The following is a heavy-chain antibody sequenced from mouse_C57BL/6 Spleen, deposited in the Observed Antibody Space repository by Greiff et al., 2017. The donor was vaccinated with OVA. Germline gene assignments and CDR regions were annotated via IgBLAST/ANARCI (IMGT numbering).Heavy chain of an antibody. J-gene: IGHJ2*01. Sequence: QVQLKQSGAELVRPGASVTLFCKASGYTFTDYEMHWVKQTPVHGLEWIGAIDPETGGTAYNQKFKGKAILTADKSSSTAYMELRSLTSEDSAVYYCTRKSSHFDYWGQGTTLTVSS. V-gene: IGHV1-15*01. CDR2: IDPETGGT. D-gene: IGHD1-1*01. CDR1: GYTFTDYE. CDR3: TRKSSHFDY.